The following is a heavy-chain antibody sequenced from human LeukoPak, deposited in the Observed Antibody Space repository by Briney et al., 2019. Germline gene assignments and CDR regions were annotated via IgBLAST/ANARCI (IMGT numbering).Heavy chain of an antibody. CDR2: ISSSSSYI. J-gene: IGHJ4*02. CDR1: GFTFSSYS. Sequence: GGSLRLSCAASGFTFSSYSMNWVRQAPGKGLEWVSSISSSSSYIYYADSVKGRFTISRDNAKNSLYLQMNSLRAEDTAVYYCARDFEAYCSGGSCYEWGDYWGQGTLATVSS. V-gene: IGHV3-21*01. CDR3: ARDFEAYCSGGSCYEWGDY. D-gene: IGHD2-15*01.